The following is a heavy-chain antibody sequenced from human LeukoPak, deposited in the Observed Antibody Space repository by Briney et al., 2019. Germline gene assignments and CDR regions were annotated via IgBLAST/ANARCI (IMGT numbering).Heavy chain of an antibody. CDR2: ISYSGST. D-gene: IGHD6-19*01. J-gene: IGHJ4*02. V-gene: IGHV4-59*08. CDR3: ARHGSGWSFDY. Sequence: SETLSLTCTVSGGSISGYYWSWIWQPPGKGLGWIGYISYSGSTNYNPSLKSRVSISVDTSKNQSSLNLNSVTAADTAVFYCARHGSGWSFDYWGQGTLVTVSS. CDR1: GGSISGYY.